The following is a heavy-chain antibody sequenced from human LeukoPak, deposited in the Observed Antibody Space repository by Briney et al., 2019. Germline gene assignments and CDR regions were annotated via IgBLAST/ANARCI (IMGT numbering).Heavy chain of an antibody. CDR2: VIPIFGTA. CDR1: GGTFNNYA. CDR3: ARGSVSPTSIYYYMDV. Sequence: ASVTVSCKASGGTFNNYAISWVRQAPGQGLEWIGGVIPIFGTANYAQKFQGRVTITTDESTSTAYMELSSLRSEDTAVYYCARGSVSPTSIYYYMDVWGKGTTVTVAS. J-gene: IGHJ6*03. D-gene: IGHD3-3*01. V-gene: IGHV1-69*05.